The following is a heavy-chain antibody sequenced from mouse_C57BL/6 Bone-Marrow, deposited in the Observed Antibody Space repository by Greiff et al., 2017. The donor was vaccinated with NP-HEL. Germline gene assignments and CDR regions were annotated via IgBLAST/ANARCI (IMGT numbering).Heavy chain of an antibody. V-gene: IGHV14-4*01. D-gene: IGHD2-13*01. CDR2: IDPENGDT. Sequence: VQLQQSGAELVRPGASVKLSCTASGFNIKDDYMHWVKQRPEQGLEWIGWIDPENGDTEYDSKFQGKATLTADTSSNTAYLQLSSLTSEDAAVYYCTTLTAYYFDYWGQGTTLTVSS. CDR3: TTLTAYYFDY. CDR1: GFNIKDDY. J-gene: IGHJ2*01.